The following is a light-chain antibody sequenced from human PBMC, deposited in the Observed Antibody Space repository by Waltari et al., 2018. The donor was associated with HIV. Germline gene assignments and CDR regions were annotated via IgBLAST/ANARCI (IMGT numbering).Light chain of an antibody. CDR2: HVT. Sequence: QSALIQPRSVSGPPGQSVTIPCTATCSAGGACNTVSWYQQRPDKAPRLIISHVTERPSGVPDRFSGSKSGNTASLTISGLQAEDEADYHCCSYTASDTWVFGGGTQLTVL. J-gene: IGLJ3*02. V-gene: IGLV2-11*01. CDR3: CSYTASDTWV. CDR1: CSAGGACNT.